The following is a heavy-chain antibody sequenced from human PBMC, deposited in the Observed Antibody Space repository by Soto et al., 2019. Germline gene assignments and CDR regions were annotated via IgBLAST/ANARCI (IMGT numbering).Heavy chain of an antibody. D-gene: IGHD6-13*01. CDR1: GFSLSTSGVG. CDR2: IYWDDDK. CDR3: ARIVSSWVSPLDAFDI. Sequence: QITLKESGPTLVKPTQTLTLTCTFSGFSLSTSGVGVGWIRQPPGKALEWLALIYWDDDKRYSPSLKSRLTITKDTSKNQVVLTMTNMDPVDTATYYCARIVSSWVSPLDAFDIWGQGTMVTVSS. V-gene: IGHV2-5*02. J-gene: IGHJ3*02.